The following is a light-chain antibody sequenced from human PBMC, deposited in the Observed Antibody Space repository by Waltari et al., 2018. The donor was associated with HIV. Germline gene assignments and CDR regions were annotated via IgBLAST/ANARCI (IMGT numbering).Light chain of an antibody. CDR2: QAS. CDR1: RSLSGW. CDR3: QEYASFSRA. V-gene: IGKV1-5*03. Sequence: DIQMTQSPSTLSASVGDRVTISCRASRSLSGWLAWYKQKPGRAPKLLIFQASTLQSGVPSRFRGSESGTDFTLTISSLQPDDFATYYCQEYASFSRAFGQGTKVEVK. J-gene: IGKJ1*01.